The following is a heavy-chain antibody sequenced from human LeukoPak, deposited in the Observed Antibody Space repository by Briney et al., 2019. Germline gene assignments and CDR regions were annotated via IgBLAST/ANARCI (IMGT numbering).Heavy chain of an antibody. Sequence: SETLSLTCTVAVGSISSGSYYWSWIRQPAGKGLACIWRIYASGSTNYNPSLKSLVTKSVDTAKNQFALKLSSVTAADTAVYYCARDRRTGTTFSFDYWGQGTLVTVSS. CDR2: IYASGST. J-gene: IGHJ4*02. CDR1: VGSISSGSYY. D-gene: IGHD1-7*01. V-gene: IGHV4-61*02. CDR3: ARDRRTGTTFSFDY.